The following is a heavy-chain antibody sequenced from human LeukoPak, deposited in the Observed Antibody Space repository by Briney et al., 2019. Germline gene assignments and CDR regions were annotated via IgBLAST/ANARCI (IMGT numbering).Heavy chain of an antibody. J-gene: IGHJ6*03. V-gene: IGHV4-4*07. CDR3: ARGDEYSSPNYYYYYYMDV. CDR1: GGSISSYY. D-gene: IGHD6-6*01. CDR2: IYTSGST. Sequence: SETLSLTCTVSGGSISSYYWSWIRQPAGKGLEWIARIYTSGSTNYNPSLKSRVTMSVDTSKNQFSLKLSSVTAADTAVYYCARGDEYSSPNYYYYYYMDVWGKGTTVTVSS.